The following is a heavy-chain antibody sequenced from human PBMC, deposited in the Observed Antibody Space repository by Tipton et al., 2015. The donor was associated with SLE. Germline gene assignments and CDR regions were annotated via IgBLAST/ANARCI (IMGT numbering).Heavy chain of an antibody. D-gene: IGHD3-10*01. J-gene: IGHJ3*02. CDR3: TRVDTCPITMVQSDPI. V-gene: IGHV3-71*04. Sequence: VQLVQSGGGLVQPGGSLRFSCAASGFTVSSNYMSWVRQAPGKGLEWVGFIRNLAYGGTTEYAASVKGRFSISRDDSRSIAYLQMNSLKTEDTAVYYCTRVDTCPITMVQSDPIWGQGTMVTVSS. CDR1: GFTVSSNY. CDR2: IRNLAYGGTT.